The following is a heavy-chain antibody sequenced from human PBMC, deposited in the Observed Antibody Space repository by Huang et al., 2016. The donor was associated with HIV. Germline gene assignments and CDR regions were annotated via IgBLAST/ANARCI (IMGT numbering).Heavy chain of an antibody. CDR1: GFTFTNYA. D-gene: IGHD6-19*01. Sequence: VQLVESGGGLVQPGRSLRLSCAASGFTFTNYAIHWVRQAPGKGMGWVAFISYDGRNKCYTDSVKGRFNISRDNSKSTLYLLMDSLRVDDTALYYCARSAVPGDGDWFDPWGQGTLVTVSS. CDR3: ARSAVPGDGDWFDP. CDR2: ISYDGRNK. J-gene: IGHJ5*02. V-gene: IGHV3-30*04.